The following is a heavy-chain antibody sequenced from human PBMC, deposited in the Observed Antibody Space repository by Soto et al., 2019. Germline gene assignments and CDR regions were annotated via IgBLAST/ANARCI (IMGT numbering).Heavy chain of an antibody. CDR1: GFTFSNYA. CDR2: ISSDGSEK. Sequence: GGSLRLSCVASGFTFSNYAMHWVRQAPGKGLGWVAVISSDGSEKYYLDSVRDRFTISRDNSKNTLYLHMNNLRPEDTAMYYCANSWTTLTTGFDFWGQG. J-gene: IGHJ4*02. D-gene: IGHD4-17*01. V-gene: IGHV3-30*18. CDR3: ANSWTTLTTGFDF.